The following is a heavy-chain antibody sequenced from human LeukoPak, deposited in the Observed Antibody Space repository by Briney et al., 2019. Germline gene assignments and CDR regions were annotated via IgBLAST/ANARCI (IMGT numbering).Heavy chain of an antibody. J-gene: IGHJ4*02. CDR2: ISGSGGST. Sequence: GGTLRLSCAASGFTFSSYGMSWVRQAPGKGLEWVSAISGSGGSTYYADSVKGRFTISRDDAKNSLYLQMNSLRAEDTAVYYCARDHCTNGVCYGYFDYWGQGTLVTVSS. CDR1: GFTFSSYG. V-gene: IGHV3-23*01. D-gene: IGHD2-8*01. CDR3: ARDHCTNGVCYGYFDY.